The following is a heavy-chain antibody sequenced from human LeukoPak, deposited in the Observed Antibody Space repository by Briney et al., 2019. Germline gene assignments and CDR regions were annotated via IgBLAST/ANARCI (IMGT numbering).Heavy chain of an antibody. J-gene: IGHJ4*02. D-gene: IGHD3-3*01. Sequence: ASVKVSCKASGYTFTGYYMHWVRQAPGQGLEWMGWINPDSGGTNYAQKFHGRVTMTRDTSISTAYMELSRLRSDDTAVYYCARVATIFGVDGLGYWGQGTLVTVSS. V-gene: IGHV1-2*02. CDR3: ARVATIFGVDGLGY. CDR1: GYTFTGYY. CDR2: INPDSGGT.